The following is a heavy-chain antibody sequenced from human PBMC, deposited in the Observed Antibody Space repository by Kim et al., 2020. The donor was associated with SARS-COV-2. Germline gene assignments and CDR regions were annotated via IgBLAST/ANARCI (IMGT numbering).Heavy chain of an antibody. CDR1: GYSFTSYW. Sequence: GESLKISCKGSGYSFTSYWIGWVRQMPGKGLEWMGIIYPGDSDTRYSPSFQGQVTISADKSISTAYLQWSSLKASDTAMYYCARSGGSLRGTRDYYSYGMDVWGQGTTVTVSS. CDR3: ARSGGSLRGTRDYYSYGMDV. D-gene: IGHD1-26*01. CDR2: IYPGDSDT. J-gene: IGHJ6*02. V-gene: IGHV5-51*01.